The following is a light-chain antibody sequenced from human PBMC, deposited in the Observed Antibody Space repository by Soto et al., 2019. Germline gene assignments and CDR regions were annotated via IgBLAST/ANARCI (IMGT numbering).Light chain of an antibody. CDR1: QSISSW. Sequence: DIPMTQSPSTLSASVGDRVTITCRASQSISSWLAWYQQKPGKAPKLLIYDASSLESAVPSRFSGSGSGTEFTLTISSLQPDDFATCYCQQYNSYSRYTFGQGTKLEIK. CDR3: QQYNSYSRYT. CDR2: DAS. V-gene: IGKV1-5*01. J-gene: IGKJ2*01.